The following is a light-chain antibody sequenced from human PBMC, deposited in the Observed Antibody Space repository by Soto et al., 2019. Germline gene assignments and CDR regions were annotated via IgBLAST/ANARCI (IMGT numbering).Light chain of an antibody. J-gene: IGKJ3*01. V-gene: IGKV3-15*01. Sequence: ETVMTQSPATLSVSPGERATLSCRASLSVGSNLAWYQQRPGQAPRLLIYGASTRATGIPVRFSGSGSGTEFNLTISSLQSEDFGFYYCQQYNKWPLCTFGPGTRVDMK. CDR1: LSVGSN. CDR3: QQYNKWPLCT. CDR2: GAS.